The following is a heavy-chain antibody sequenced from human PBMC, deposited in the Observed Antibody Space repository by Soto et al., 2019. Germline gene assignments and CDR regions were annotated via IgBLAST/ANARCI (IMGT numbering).Heavy chain of an antibody. CDR1: GFTFSSYA. CDR3: ARDTPYIPIRSSWYYLGMDV. J-gene: IGHJ6*02. V-gene: IGHV3-23*01. D-gene: IGHD6-13*01. Sequence: EVQLLESGGDLVQPGGSLRLSCAASGFTFSSYAVNWVRQAPGKGLEWVSAINGGSSTTYYADSVKGRFTISRDNSKNTLYLQMNSLRAEDTAVYYCARDTPYIPIRSSWYYLGMDVWGQGTTVTVSS. CDR2: INGGSSTT.